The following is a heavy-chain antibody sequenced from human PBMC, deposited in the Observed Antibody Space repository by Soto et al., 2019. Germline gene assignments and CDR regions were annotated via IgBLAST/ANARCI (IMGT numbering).Heavy chain of an antibody. CDR1: GFTFSSYA. CDR3: AKSLPPGDYLGGFDP. CDR2: ISGSGGGT. D-gene: IGHD4-17*01. V-gene: IGHV3-23*01. Sequence: EVQLLESGGGLVQPGGSLRLSCAASGFTFSSYAMSWVRQAPGKGLEWVSAISGSGGGTYYADSVKGRFTISRDNSKNTLYLQMNSLRAEDTPVYYCAKSLPPGDYLGGFDPWGQGTLVTVSS. J-gene: IGHJ5*02.